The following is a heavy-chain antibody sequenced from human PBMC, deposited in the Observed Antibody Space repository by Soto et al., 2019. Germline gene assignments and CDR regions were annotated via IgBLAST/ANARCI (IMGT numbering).Heavy chain of an antibody. V-gene: IGHV3-7*04. CDR2: IKQDGSEK. Sequence: GGSLRLSCAASGFTFSSYWMSWVRQAPGKGLEWVANIKQDGSEKYYVDSVKGRFTISRDNAKNSLYLQMNSLRAEDTAVYYCARDIVVVSYYYGMDVWGQGTTVTVSS. J-gene: IGHJ6*02. CDR1: GFTFSSYW. CDR3: ARDIVVVSYYYGMDV. D-gene: IGHD2-15*01.